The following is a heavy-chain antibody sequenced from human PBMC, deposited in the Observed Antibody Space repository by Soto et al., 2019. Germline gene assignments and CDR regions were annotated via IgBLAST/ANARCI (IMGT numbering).Heavy chain of an antibody. CDR1: GYTFTSYY. D-gene: IGHD1-26*01. V-gene: IGHV1-46*01. J-gene: IGHJ6*02. CDR3: ARDFSHKWELLDGMDV. Sequence: ASVKVSCKASGYTFTSYYMHWVRQAPGQGLEWMGIINPSGGSTSYAQKFQGRVTMTRDTSTSTVYMELSSLRSEDTAVYYCARDFSHKWELLDGMDVWGQGTTVTVSS. CDR2: INPSGGST.